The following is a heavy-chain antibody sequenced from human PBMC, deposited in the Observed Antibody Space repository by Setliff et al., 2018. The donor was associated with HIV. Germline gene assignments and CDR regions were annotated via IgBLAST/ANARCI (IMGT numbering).Heavy chain of an antibody. Sequence: GGSLRLSCATYGFTFSSYEMNWVRQVPGKGLEWVSYISSSGNTIYYADSVKGRFTISRDNAKNSLYLQMNSLRADDTAIYYCARDHPAGGIDYWGQGTLVTVSS. J-gene: IGHJ4*02. CDR1: GFTFSSYE. CDR2: ISSSGNTI. CDR3: ARDHPAGGIDY. V-gene: IGHV3-48*03. D-gene: IGHD1-26*01.